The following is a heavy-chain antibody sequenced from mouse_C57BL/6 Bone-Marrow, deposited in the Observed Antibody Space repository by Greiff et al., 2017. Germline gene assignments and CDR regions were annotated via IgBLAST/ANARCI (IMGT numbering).Heavy chain of an antibody. D-gene: IGHD2-12*01. Sequence: QVQLQQPGAELVKPGASVKMSCKASGYTFTSYWITWVKQRPGQGLEWIGDIYPGSGSTNYNEKFKSKATLTLATSSSTAYMQLSSLTSEDSAVYYCASYSLNAMDYWGQGTSDTVSS. CDR3: ASYSLNAMDY. CDR2: IYPGSGST. CDR1: GYTFTSYW. J-gene: IGHJ4*01. V-gene: IGHV1-55*01.